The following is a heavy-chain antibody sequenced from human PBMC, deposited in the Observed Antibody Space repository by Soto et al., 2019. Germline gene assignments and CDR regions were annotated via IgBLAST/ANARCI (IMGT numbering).Heavy chain of an antibody. CDR1: GGTFNTXS. V-gene: IGHV1-69*02. CDR3: XXXXXXVGXXXXXDI. Sequence: QVQLVQSGAEVKKPGSSVKVSCQAAGGTFNTXSIXXXRQAXXQGLEWMGRIIPIVGIAKYAQKFQGRVAITAXXXXXXXXXXXXXXXXXXXXXXXXXXXXXXVGXXXXXDIWGQGTMVTVSS. J-gene: IGHJ3*02. CDR2: IIPIVGIA.